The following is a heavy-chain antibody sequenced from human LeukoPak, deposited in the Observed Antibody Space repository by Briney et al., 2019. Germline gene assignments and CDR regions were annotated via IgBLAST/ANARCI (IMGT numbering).Heavy chain of an antibody. Sequence: SETLSLACAVYGGSLNGHYWSWIRQPPGKGLEWIGESGHRGGTKFNPSLKSRVTISVDTSKNQFSLKLSSVTAADTAVYYCARDGPDYYDSCGYPSYYFDYWGQGTLVTVSS. J-gene: IGHJ4*02. CDR3: ARDGPDYYDSCGYPSYYFDY. CDR2: SGHRGGT. D-gene: IGHD3-22*01. V-gene: IGHV4-34*01. CDR1: GGSLNGHY.